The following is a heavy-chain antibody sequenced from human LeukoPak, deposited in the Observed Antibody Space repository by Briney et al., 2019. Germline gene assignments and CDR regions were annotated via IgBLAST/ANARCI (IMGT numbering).Heavy chain of an antibody. CDR1: GFTFSSYW. CDR2: IHTDGSIT. D-gene: IGHD6-6*01. Sequence: PGGSLRLSCAASGFTFSSYWMHWVRQAPGKGLVWVSRIHTDGSITNYADSVKGRFTISRDNAKNTLYLQMNSLRAEDTAVYYCARVYVGSSATYPFDHWGQGTLVTVSS. V-gene: IGHV3-74*01. J-gene: IGHJ4*02. CDR3: ARVYVGSSATYPFDH.